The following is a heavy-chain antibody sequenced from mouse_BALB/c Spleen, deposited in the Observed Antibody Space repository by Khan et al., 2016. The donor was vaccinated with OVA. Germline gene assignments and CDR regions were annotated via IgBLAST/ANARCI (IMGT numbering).Heavy chain of an antibody. Sequence: EVLLVESGGGLVQPGGSRKLSCAASGFTFSSYGMHWVRQAPEKGLEWVAYISGDSSTIYYADTVKGRFTISRDNPKNTLFMQMTSLMSEDTAMYYCATSYYSGYYFDYWGPGTTLTVSS. V-gene: IGHV5-17*02. D-gene: IGHD1-1*01. CDR3: ATSYYSGYYFDY. J-gene: IGHJ2*01. CDR1: GFTFSSYG. CDR2: ISGDSSTI.